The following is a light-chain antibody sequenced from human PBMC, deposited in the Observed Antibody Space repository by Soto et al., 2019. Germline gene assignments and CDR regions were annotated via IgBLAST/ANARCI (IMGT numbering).Light chain of an antibody. V-gene: IGLV2-14*01. CDR2: DVS. J-gene: IGLJ3*02. Sequence: QSVLTQPASVSGSTGQSITISCTGTSSDVGGYNYVSWYQQHPGKAPKVMIYDVSNRPSGVSNRFSGSKSGNTASLTISGLQAEDEADYYCSSYTSSSTWMFGGGTKLTVL. CDR1: SSDVGGYNY. CDR3: SSYTSSSTWM.